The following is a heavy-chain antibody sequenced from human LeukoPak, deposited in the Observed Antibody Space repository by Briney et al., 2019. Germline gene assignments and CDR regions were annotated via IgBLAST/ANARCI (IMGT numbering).Heavy chain of an antibody. CDR1: GGTFSSYD. D-gene: IGHD4-23*01. Sequence: SVKVSCKASGGTFSSYDISWVRQAPGQGLEWMGGIIPIFGTANYAQKFQGRVTITADESTSTAYMELSSLRSEDTAVYYCARDSTVVTPLDYWGQGTLVTVSS. V-gene: IGHV1-69*01. J-gene: IGHJ4*02. CDR3: ARDSTVVTPLDY. CDR2: IIPIFGTA.